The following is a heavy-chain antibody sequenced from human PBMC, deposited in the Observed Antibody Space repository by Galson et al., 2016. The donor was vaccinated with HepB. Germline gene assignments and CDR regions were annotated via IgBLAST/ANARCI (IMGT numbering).Heavy chain of an antibody. CDR1: GYTFTNYA. Sequence: SVKVSCKASGYTFTNYAMNWVRQAPGQGLEWMGWINTNTGKPTYAPGFTGRFVFSLDTSVSTAYLQISSLKAEDTAVYYCARDQSGHCSSSSCYSVYGMDVWGQGTTVTVSS. D-gene: IGHD2-2*01. V-gene: IGHV7-4-1*02. J-gene: IGHJ6*02. CDR2: INTNTGKP. CDR3: ARDQSGHCSSSSCYSVYGMDV.